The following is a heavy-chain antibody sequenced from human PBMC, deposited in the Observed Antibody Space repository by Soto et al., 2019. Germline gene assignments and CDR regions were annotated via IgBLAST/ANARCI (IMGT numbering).Heavy chain of an antibody. Sequence: QVQLQESGPGLVKPSETLSLTCTVSGGTISSWYWSWIRQPPGKGLEWIGYIYYSGSTNCNPSLKSRVPTSVDTSKNQFSLKLSSVTAADTAVYYCARRYGSAIDYWGQGALVTVSS. CDR2: IYYSGST. J-gene: IGHJ4*02. D-gene: IGHD1-26*01. CDR3: ARRYGSAIDY. V-gene: IGHV4-59*08. CDR1: GGTISSWY.